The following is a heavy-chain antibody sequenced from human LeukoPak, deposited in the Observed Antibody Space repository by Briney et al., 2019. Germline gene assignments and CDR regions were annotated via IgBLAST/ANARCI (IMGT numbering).Heavy chain of an antibody. Sequence: GGSLRPSCAASGFTFSDYYMSLIRQAPGKGLEWVSYISSSGSTIYYADSMKGRFTISRDNAKNSHYLQMKRMRAEDTAVYYCAREEYSDILTGALIDAFDIWGQGTMVTVSS. CDR1: GFTFSDYY. D-gene: IGHD3-9*01. V-gene: IGHV3-11*04. CDR3: AREEYSDILTGALIDAFDI. CDR2: ISSSGSTI. J-gene: IGHJ3*02.